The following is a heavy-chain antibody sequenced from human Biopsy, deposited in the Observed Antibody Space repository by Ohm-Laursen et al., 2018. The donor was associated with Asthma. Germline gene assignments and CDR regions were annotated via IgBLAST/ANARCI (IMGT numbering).Heavy chain of an antibody. V-gene: IGHV1-3*01. CDR3: ARTYYDFLTGQVNDAFDI. CDR2: INAGNGNT. J-gene: IGHJ3*02. Sequence: ASVKASCKASGYTFINYAIHWVRQAPGQRLEWMGWINAGNGNTKYSQKFQGRATITRDTSASTAYMELSCLRSEDTAVYYCARTYYDFLTGQVNDAFDIWGQGTMVTVSS. CDR1: GYTFINYA. D-gene: IGHD3-9*01.